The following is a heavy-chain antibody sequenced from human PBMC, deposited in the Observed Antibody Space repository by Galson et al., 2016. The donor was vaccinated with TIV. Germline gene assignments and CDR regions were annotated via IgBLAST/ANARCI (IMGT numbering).Heavy chain of an antibody. CDR3: TRERRFCGNNCYLSYYYGMDV. CDR2: MSSGGSL. J-gene: IGHJ6*02. V-gene: IGHV3-66*02. Sequence: SLRLSCAASALTVSDNYMTWVRQAPGKGLEWVAIMSSGGSLNYADFVRGRFTVSRDNSKNTLYLQMNRLRNDDTAIHYCTRERRFCGNNCYLSYYYGMDVWVQGTTVTVSS. D-gene: IGHD2-21*01. CDR1: ALTVSDNY.